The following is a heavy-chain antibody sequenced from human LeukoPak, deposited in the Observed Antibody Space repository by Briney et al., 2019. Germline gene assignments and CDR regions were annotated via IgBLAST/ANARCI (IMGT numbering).Heavy chain of an antibody. CDR2: INPNTGGT. V-gene: IGHV1-2*02. J-gene: IGHJ5*02. CDR3: AREGGPARNWFDP. D-gene: IGHD2-2*01. Sequence: ASVKVSCKASGYTFTSYDINWVRQATGQGLEWMGWINPNTGGTNYAQKFQARVTMTRDTSIGTVYMELRRLRSDDTAVYYCAREGGPARNWFDPWGQGTLVTVSS. CDR1: GYTFTSYD.